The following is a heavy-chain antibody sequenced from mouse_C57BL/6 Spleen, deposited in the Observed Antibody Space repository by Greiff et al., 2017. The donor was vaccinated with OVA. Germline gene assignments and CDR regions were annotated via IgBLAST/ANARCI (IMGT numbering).Heavy chain of an antibody. Sequence: EVNLVESGGGLVQPGGSLSLSCAASGFTFTDYYMSWVRQPPGKALEWLGFIRNKANGYTTEYSASVKGRFTISRDNSQSILYLQMNALRAEDSATYYCARYEGVGYYGSSFHWYFDVWGTGTTVTVSS. J-gene: IGHJ1*03. V-gene: IGHV7-3*01. CDR2: IRNKANGYTT. CDR3: ARYEGVGYYGSSFHWYFDV. D-gene: IGHD1-1*01. CDR1: GFTFTDYY.